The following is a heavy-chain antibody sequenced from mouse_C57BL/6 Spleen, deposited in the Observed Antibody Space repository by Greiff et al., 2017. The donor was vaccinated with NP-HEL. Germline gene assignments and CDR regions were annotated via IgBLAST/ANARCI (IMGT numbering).Heavy chain of an antibody. J-gene: IGHJ2*01. CDR3: ARDYYGSDY. V-gene: IGHV1-54*01. CDR1: GYAFTNYL. CDR2: INPGSGGT. Sequence: QVQLQQSGAELVRPGTSVKVSCKASGYAFTNYLIEWVKQRPGQGLEWIGVINPGSGGTNYNEKFKGKATLTADKSSSTAYMQLRSLTSEDSAVYFCARDYYGSDYWGKGTTLTVSS. D-gene: IGHD1-1*01.